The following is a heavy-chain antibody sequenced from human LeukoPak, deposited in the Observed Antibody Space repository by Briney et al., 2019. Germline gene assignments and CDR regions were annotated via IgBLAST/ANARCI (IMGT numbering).Heavy chain of an antibody. CDR3: ARGGVAYGGNPGDFDL. CDR1: GGSFSGYY. V-gene: IGHV4-34*01. D-gene: IGHD4-23*01. CDR2: INHSGST. Sequence: SETLSLTCAVYGGSFSGYYWSWIRQPPGKGLEWIGEINHSGSTNYNPSLKSRVTISVDTSKNQFSLKLSSVTAADTAVYYCARGGVAYGGNPGDFDLWGRGTLVTVSS. J-gene: IGHJ2*01.